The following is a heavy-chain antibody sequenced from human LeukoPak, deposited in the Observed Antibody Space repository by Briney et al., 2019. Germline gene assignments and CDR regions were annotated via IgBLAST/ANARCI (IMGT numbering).Heavy chain of an antibody. D-gene: IGHD3-22*01. J-gene: IGHJ4*02. CDR3: TRMDPSWYYDSSGYKGSFDY. V-gene: IGHV3-49*04. CDR2: IRSKAYGGTT. CDR1: GFTFGDYA. Sequence: GGSLRLSCTASGFTFGDYAMSWVRQAPGKGLEWVGFIRSKAYGGTTEYAASVKGRFTISRDDSKSIAYLQMNSLKTEDTAVYYCTRMDPSWYYDSSGYKGSFDYWGQGTLVTVSS.